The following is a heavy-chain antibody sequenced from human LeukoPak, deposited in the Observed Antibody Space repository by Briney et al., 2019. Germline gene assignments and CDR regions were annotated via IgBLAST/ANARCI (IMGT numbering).Heavy chain of an antibody. V-gene: IGHV3-30*18. CDR2: TSFDGSNK. CDR1: GFTFSSYG. Sequence: QTGGSLRLSCAASGFTFSSYGMHWVRQAPGKGLEWVAVTSFDGSNKYYADSVKGRFTISRDNSKNTLYLQMNSLRAEDTAVYYCAKAAVPAVTTFCAFDIWGQGTMVTVSS. CDR3: AKAAVPAVTTFCAFDI. D-gene: IGHD4-17*01. J-gene: IGHJ3*02.